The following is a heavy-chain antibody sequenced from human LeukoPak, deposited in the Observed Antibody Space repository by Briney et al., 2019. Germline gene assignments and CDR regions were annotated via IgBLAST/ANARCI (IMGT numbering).Heavy chain of an antibody. CDR2: ISSSGSTI. D-gene: IGHD5-18*01. Sequence: PGGSLRLSCAASGFTFSNYAMSWIRQAPGKGLEWVSYISSSGSTIYYADSVKGRFTISRDNAKNSLYLQMNSLRAEDTAVYYCARDKADTAVDYWGQGTLVTVSS. CDR3: ARDKADTAVDY. V-gene: IGHV3-11*01. CDR1: GFTFSNYA. J-gene: IGHJ4*02.